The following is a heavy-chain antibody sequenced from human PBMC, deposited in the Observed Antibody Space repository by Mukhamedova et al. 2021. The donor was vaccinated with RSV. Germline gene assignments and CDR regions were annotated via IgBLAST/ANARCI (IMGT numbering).Heavy chain of an antibody. D-gene: IGHD2-2*01. V-gene: IGHV1-69*01. J-gene: IGHJ6*03. Sequence: IPIFGTANYAQKFQGRVTITADESTSTAYMELSSLRSEDTAVYYCARGGDIEVVPQPPYYYYYMDVWGKGTTVTVSS. CDR3: ARGGDIEVVPQPPYYYYYMDV. CDR2: IPIFGTA.